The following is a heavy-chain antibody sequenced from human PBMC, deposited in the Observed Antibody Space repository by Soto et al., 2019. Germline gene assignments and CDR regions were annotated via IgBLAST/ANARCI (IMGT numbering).Heavy chain of an antibody. CDR3: GRVMIGTSRHTDSDY. CDR2: IDYNGVT. V-gene: IGHV4-39*01. D-gene: IGHD2-2*01. CDR1: GASISSRDYY. J-gene: IGHJ4*02. Sequence: SETLSLTCSVSGASISSRDYYWGWIRQTPGKGLEWIGNIDYNGVTYYNPSLKSRVTVSKDTSKNQFYLKVASVTAADTAIYYCGRVMIGTSRHTDSDYWGQGTQVTVSS.